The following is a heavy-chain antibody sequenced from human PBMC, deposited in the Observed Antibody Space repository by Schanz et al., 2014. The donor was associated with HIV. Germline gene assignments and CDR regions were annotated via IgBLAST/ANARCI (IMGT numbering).Heavy chain of an antibody. J-gene: IGHJ1*01. CDR3: ARDPRPHYDFWSGYYVPSSFQH. Sequence: VQLVESGGGLVQPGGERRREGAASGRTERSKVLSWVRQAPGKGLEWVANIKQDGSEKYYVDSVKGRFTISRDNAKNSLYLQMNSLRAEDTAVYYCARDPRPHYDFWSGYYVPSSFQHWGQGTLVTVSS. D-gene: IGHD3-3*01. V-gene: IGHV3-7*01. CDR2: IKQDGSEK. CDR1: GRTERSKV.